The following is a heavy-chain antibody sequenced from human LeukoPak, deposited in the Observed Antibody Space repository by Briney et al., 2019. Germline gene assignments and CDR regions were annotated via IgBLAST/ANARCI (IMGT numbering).Heavy chain of an antibody. J-gene: IGHJ4*02. V-gene: IGHV1-69*04. CDR1: GGTFSSYA. CDR3: ARVPTFSSIAARKYYFDY. Sequence: ASVKVSCKASGGTFSSYAISWVRQAPGQGLEWMGRIIPILGIANYAQKFQGRVTITADKSTSTAYMELSSLRSEDTAVYYCARVPTFSSIAARKYYFDYWGQGTLVTVSS. D-gene: IGHD6-6*01. CDR2: IIPILGIA.